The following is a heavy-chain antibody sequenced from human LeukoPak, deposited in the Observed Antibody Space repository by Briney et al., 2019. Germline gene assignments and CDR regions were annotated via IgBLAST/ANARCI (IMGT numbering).Heavy chain of an antibody. CDR3: ARGTSMVRGVIYGMDV. V-gene: IGHV4-34*01. J-gene: IGHJ6*04. Sequence: SETLSLTCAVYGGSFSGYYWSWIRQPPGKGLEWIGEINHSGSTNYNPSLKSRVTISVDTSKNQFSLELSSVTAADTAVYYCARGTSMVRGVIYGMDVWGKGTTVTVSS. CDR1: GGSFSGYY. D-gene: IGHD3-10*01. CDR2: INHSGST.